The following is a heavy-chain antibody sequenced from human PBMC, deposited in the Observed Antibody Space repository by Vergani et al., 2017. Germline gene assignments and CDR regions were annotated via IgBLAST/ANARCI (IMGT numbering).Heavy chain of an antibody. Sequence: QVQLVESGGGVVQPGRSLRLSCAASGFTFSSYGMHWVRQAPGKGLEWVAVIWYDGSNKYYADSVKGRFTIPRDNSKNTLYLQMNSLRAEDTAVYYCARDPDCSSTSCYAQYYFDYWGQGTLVTVSS. CDR3: ARDPDCSSTSCYAQYYFDY. J-gene: IGHJ4*02. D-gene: IGHD2-2*01. CDR1: GFTFSSYG. V-gene: IGHV3-33*01. CDR2: IWYDGSNK.